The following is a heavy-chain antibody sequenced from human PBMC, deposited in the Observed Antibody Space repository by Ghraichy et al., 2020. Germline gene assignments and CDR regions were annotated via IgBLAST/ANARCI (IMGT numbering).Heavy chain of an antibody. CDR3: ARRPHHSGRSRIAVAGGGAVDI. D-gene: IGHD6-19*01. Sequence: SETLSLTCTVSGGSVSSGSYYWSWIRQPPGKGLEWIGYIYYSGSTNYNPSLKSRVTISVDTSKNQFSLKLSSVTAADTAVYYCARRPHHSGRSRIAVAGGGAVDIWGQGTMVTVSS. CDR1: GGSVSSGSYY. V-gene: IGHV4-61*01. J-gene: IGHJ3*02. CDR2: IYYSGST.